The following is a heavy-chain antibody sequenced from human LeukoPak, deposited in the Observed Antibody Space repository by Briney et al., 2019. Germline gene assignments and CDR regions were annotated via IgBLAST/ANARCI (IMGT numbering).Heavy chain of an antibody. CDR3: ARDVPMYSGSHLYYYMDV. J-gene: IGHJ6*03. V-gene: IGHV1-18*01. CDR1: GYSFILYG. CDR2: ISTSTGDT. Sequence: ASVKVSCKTSGYSFILYGISWVRQAPGQGPEWMGWISTSTGDTKYTQKFQGRVTLTTDTSTSTAYMELSSLRSDDTAVYYCARDVPMYSGSHLYYYMDVWGKGTTVTVSS. D-gene: IGHD1-26*01.